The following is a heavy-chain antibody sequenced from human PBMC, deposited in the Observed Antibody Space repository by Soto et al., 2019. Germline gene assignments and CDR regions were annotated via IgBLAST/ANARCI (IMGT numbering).Heavy chain of an antibody. CDR3: YATAVVARDY. V-gene: IGHV3-11*01. CDR2: ISSGSGSTI. Sequence: GGSLRLSCAASGFSFSDFYMSWVRQAPGKGLEWLSYISSGSGSTIYYADSVKGRFTISRDNAENSLYLQMNSLRAEDTAVYYCYATAVVARDYCGQGTLVTVSS. CDR1: GFSFSDFY. J-gene: IGHJ4*02. D-gene: IGHD2-2*01.